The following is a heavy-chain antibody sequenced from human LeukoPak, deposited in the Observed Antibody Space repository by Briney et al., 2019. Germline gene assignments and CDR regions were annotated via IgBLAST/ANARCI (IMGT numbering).Heavy chain of an antibody. CDR2: INNDGSGT. J-gene: IGHJ4*02. D-gene: IGHD3-3*01. CDR1: GFTFSSYW. CDR3: ARDILLGIFSVVII. V-gene: IGHV3-74*01. Sequence: AGGSLRLSCAASGFTFSSYWMHWVRQAPGKGPVWVSRINNDGSGTTYADSVKGRFTISRDDAKNTLYLQMNSLRAEDTAVYYCARDILLGIFSVVIIWGQGTLVTVSS.